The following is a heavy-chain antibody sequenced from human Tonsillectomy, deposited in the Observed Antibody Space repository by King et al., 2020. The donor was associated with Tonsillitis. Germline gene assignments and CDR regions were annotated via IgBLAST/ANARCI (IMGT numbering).Heavy chain of an antibody. D-gene: IGHD1-14*01. CDR3: ARLNGNQFGFAGDY. Sequence: QLQESGPGLVKPSETLSLTCTVSGGSISSSSYYWGWIRQPPGKGLEWIGSIYYSGSTYYNPSLKSRVTISVDTSKNQFSLKLSSVTAADTAVYYCARLNGNQFGFAGDYWGQGTLVTVSS. V-gene: IGHV4-39*01. CDR2: IYYSGST. CDR1: GGSISSSSYY. J-gene: IGHJ4*02.